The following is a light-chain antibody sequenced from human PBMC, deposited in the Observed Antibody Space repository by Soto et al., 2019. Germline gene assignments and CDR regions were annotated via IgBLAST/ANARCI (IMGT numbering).Light chain of an antibody. J-gene: IGLJ2*01. Sequence: QSVLTQPRSVSGSPGQSVTISCTGTSSDVGGYNYVSWYQQHPGKAPKLMICDVSKRPSGVPDRFSGSKSGNTASLIISGLQAEDEADYYCCSYAGSDTFVVFGGGTKLTVL. CDR3: CSYAGSDTFVV. V-gene: IGLV2-11*01. CDR2: DVS. CDR1: SSDVGGYNY.